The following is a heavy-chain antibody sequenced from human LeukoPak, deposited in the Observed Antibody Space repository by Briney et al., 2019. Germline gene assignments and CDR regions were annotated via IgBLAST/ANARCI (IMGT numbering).Heavy chain of an antibody. J-gene: IGHJ6*03. CDR1: GYIFIGYY. D-gene: IGHD3-10*01. CDR3: ARDGTYYYGSGSYSKAYYHYMDV. CDR2: INPNSGGT. Sequence: ASVKVSCKASGYIFIGYYVHWVRQAPGQGLEWMGWINPNSGGTYFAQKFQGRVTMTRDTSISTAYMELSRLRSDDTAVYYCARDGTYYYGSGSYSKAYYHYMDVWGKGTTVTISS. V-gene: IGHV1-2*02.